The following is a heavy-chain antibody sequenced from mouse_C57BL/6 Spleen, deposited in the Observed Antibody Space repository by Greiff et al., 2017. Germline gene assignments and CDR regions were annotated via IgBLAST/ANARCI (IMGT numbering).Heavy chain of an antibody. J-gene: IGHJ2*01. CDR2: ISYDGSN. CDR3: ARVYDYDYFDY. CDR1: GYSITSGYY. Sequence: EVKLMESGPGLVKPSQSLSLTCSVTGYSITSGYYWNWIRQFPGTKLEWMGYISYDGSNNYNPSLKNRISITRDTTKTQFFLKLNSVTTEDTATYYSARVYDYDYFDYWGQGTTLTVSS. V-gene: IGHV3-6*01. D-gene: IGHD2-4*01.